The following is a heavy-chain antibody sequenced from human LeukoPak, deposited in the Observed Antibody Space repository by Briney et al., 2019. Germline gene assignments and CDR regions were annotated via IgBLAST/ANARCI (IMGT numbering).Heavy chain of an antibody. Sequence: GSSVQVSCKASGYTFTSYAMHWVRQAPGQRLEWMGWINAGNGNTKYSQKFQGRVTITRDTSASTAYMELSSLRSEDTAVYYCARPLPYGDYFDYWGQGTLVTVSS. CDR3: ARPLPYGDYFDY. CDR2: INAGNGNT. CDR1: GYTFTSYA. V-gene: IGHV1-3*01. J-gene: IGHJ4*02. D-gene: IGHD4-17*01.